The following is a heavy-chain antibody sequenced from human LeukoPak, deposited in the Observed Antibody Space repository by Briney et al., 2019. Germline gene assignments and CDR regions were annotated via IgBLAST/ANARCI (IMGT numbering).Heavy chain of an antibody. Sequence: SETLSLTCTVSGGSISSYFWSWIRQPPGKGLEWIGYIYYNGSTIYNPSLKSRVTISVDTSKNQFSLRLTSVTPADTAVYYCARSPPFSLLRGAFEMDVWGKGTTVTISS. CDR1: GGSISSYF. D-gene: IGHD3-10*01. CDR2: IYYNGST. CDR3: ARSPPFSLLRGAFEMDV. J-gene: IGHJ6*04. V-gene: IGHV4-59*01.